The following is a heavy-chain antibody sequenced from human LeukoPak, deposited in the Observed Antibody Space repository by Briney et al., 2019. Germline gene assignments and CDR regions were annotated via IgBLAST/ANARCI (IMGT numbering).Heavy chain of an antibody. Sequence: ASVKLSCKASGYTFTGYYMHWVRQAPGQGLEWRGGINPNSGGTNYAQKFQGRVTMTRDTSISTAYMELSRLRSDDTAVYYCARHYYDSSGYYDYYYYGMDVWGQGTTVTVSS. CDR1: GYTFTGYY. D-gene: IGHD3-22*01. CDR3: ARHYYDSSGYYDYYYYGMDV. J-gene: IGHJ6*02. CDR2: INPNSGGT. V-gene: IGHV1-2*02.